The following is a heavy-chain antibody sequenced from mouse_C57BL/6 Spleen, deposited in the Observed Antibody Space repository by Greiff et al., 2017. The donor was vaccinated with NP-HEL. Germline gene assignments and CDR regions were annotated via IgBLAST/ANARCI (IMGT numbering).Heavy chain of an antibody. CDR1: GFNIKDDY. CDR3: TTNYGGFAY. J-gene: IGHJ3*01. Sequence: VHVKQPGAELVRPGASVKLSCTASGFNIKDDYMHWVKQRPEQGLEWIGWIDPENGDTEYASKFQGKATITADTPSNTAYLQLSSLTSEDTAVYYCTTNYGGFAYWGQGTLVTVSA. D-gene: IGHD2-4*01. CDR2: IDPENGDT. V-gene: IGHV14-4*01.